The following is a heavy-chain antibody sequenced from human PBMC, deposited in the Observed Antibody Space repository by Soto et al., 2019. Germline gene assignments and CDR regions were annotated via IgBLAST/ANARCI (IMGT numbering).Heavy chain of an antibody. CDR1: GGSISSYY. Sequence: QVQLQESGPGLVKPSETLSLTCTVSGGSISSYYWSWIRQPPGKGLEWIGYIYYSGSTNYNPSLKSRVTLSVDTSKNQFSLKLSSVTAADTAVYYFARRWGRTFDYWGQGTLVTVSS. CDR3: ARRWGRTFDY. V-gene: IGHV4-59*08. D-gene: IGHD7-27*01. J-gene: IGHJ4*02. CDR2: IYYSGST.